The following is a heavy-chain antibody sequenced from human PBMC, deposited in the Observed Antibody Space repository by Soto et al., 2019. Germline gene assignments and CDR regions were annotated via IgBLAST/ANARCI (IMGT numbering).Heavy chain of an antibody. CDR3: AIGEGTMVRGVVTNCFAS. Sequence: QVQLVQSGAAVKKPGSSVKVSCKASGGTFSSYAISWMRQAPGQGLEWMGGIIPIFGTAHYAQKFQGRVPLTADEATRTADMELSCLGSEDRAVDYCAIGEGTMVRGVVTNCFASWGQVTLVTVSS. CDR1: GGTFSSYA. D-gene: IGHD3-10*01. V-gene: IGHV1-69*19. J-gene: IGHJ5*01. CDR2: IIPIFGTA.